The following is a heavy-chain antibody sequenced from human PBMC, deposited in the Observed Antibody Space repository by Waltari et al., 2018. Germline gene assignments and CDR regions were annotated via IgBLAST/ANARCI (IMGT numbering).Heavy chain of an antibody. CDR1: EYRFTSYP. J-gene: IGHJ4*02. V-gene: IGHV1-3*04. CDR3: AREMTRGGGSLDY. CDR2: INTANGNT. Sequence: QVQVVQSGGAVKEPGASVKVSCKAAEYRFTSYPLHWVRQAPGQSLEWMGWINTANGNTRYSQKFQGRVTFTRDTSASTAFMELSSLISEDTAMYYCAREMTRGGGSLDYWGQGTLVTVSS. D-gene: IGHD3-16*01.